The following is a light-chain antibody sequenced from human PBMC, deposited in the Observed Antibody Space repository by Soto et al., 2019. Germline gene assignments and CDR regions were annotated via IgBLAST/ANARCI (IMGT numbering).Light chain of an antibody. CDR1: QSINNY. Sequence: DIRVTQSPSSLSASVGDRVTITCRASQSINNYLNWYQQKPGKAPKLLIYAASILQSGVPSRFSGSGSGKDFTLTISSLQPEDFATYYCQQSYSTLFTCGPGTKVDIK. CDR3: QQSYSTLFT. J-gene: IGKJ3*01. CDR2: AAS. V-gene: IGKV1-39*01.